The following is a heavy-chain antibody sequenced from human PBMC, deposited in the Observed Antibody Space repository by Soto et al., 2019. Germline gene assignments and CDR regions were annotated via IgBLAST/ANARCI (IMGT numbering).Heavy chain of an antibody. J-gene: IGHJ4*02. CDR2: ISSSSSNI. V-gene: IGHV3-21*01. D-gene: IGHD3-22*01. CDR3: ASHPKDSSGYWYYFDY. Sequence: EVQLVESGGGLVKPGGSLRLSCAASGFTFSSYSMNWVRQAPGKGLEWVSSISSSSSNIYYADSVKGRFTISRDNAKNSLYLQMSSLRAEAAAVYYCASHPKDSSGYWYYFDYWGQGTLVTVSS. CDR1: GFTFSSYS.